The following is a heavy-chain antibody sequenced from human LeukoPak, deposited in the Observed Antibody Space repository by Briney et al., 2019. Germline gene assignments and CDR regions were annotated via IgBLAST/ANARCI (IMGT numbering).Heavy chain of an antibody. D-gene: IGHD4-17*01. CDR2: IYSGGST. V-gene: IGHV3-53*01. Sequence: GGSLRLSCAASGFTVSSNYMSWVRQAPGKGLEWVSVIYSGGSTYYADSVKGRFTISRDDSKNTLYPQMNSLRAEDTAVYYCAKYGAYDPYFDNWGQGTLVTVSS. J-gene: IGHJ4*02. CDR1: GFTVSSNY. CDR3: AKYGAYDPYFDN.